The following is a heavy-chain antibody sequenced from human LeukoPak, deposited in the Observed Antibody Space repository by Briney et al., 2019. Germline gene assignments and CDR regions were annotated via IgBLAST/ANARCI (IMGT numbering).Heavy chain of an antibody. V-gene: IGHV4-59*01. CDR1: GGSFSDFN. Sequence: PSETLSLTCAVYGGSFSDFNWTWIRQPPGRGPEWIGYIHYSGNTNYNPSLKSRVTISVDTSKNQFSLKLSSVTAADTAVYYCARNYDSSGYRLAYWGQGTLVTVSS. CDR2: IHYSGNT. CDR3: ARNYDSSGYRLAY. D-gene: IGHD3-22*01. J-gene: IGHJ4*02.